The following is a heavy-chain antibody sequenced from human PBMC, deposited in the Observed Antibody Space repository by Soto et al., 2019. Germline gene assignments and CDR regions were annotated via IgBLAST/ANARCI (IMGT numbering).Heavy chain of an antibody. CDR3: ARSGLSGSLNWFDP. Sequence: QLQLQESGPGLVRPSETLSLTCTVSGGSISSTNYYWGWVRQPPGNGLEWIGSISYTGKTYYNPSLRSRVTISVDTSNNQFHLKLTSLTAADTSVFYCARSGLSGSLNWFDPWGQGTLVTVSS. V-gene: IGHV4-39*01. D-gene: IGHD1-26*01. J-gene: IGHJ5*02. CDR2: ISYTGKT. CDR1: GGSISSTNYY.